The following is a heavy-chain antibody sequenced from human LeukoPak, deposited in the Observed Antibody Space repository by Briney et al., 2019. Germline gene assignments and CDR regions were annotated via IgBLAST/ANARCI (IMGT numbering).Heavy chain of an antibody. CDR2: IRSKSYGGTT. V-gene: IGHV3-49*03. CDR3: TRAWYSGSYLFDY. J-gene: IGHJ4*02. CDR1: GFTFGDYA. Sequence: SGGSLRLPCTASGFTFGDYAMSWFRQAPGKGLEWVGFIRSKSYGGTTEYAASVKGRFTISTDDSKSIAYLQMNSLKTEDTAVYYCTRAWYSGSYLFDYWGQGTLVTVSS. D-gene: IGHD1-26*01.